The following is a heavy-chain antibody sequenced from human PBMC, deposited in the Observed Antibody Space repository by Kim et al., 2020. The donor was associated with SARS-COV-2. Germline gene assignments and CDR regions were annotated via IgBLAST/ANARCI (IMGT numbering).Heavy chain of an antibody. CDR2: ISSTVNT. Sequence: SETLFLTCSVSGDSVKNSSYYWGWLRQPPGRGLEYISSISSTVNTFQNPSLKSRLTMSVDMSTNQFSLRLKSVTAADTAVYYCARASRKPLINIDSWGQG. D-gene: IGHD3-16*01. J-gene: IGHJ4*02. CDR3: ARASRKPLINIDS. CDR1: GDSVKNSSYY. V-gene: IGHV4-39*07.